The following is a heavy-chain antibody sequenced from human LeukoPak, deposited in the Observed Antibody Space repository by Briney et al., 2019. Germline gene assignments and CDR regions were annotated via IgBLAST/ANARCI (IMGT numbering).Heavy chain of an antibody. J-gene: IGHJ4*02. Sequence: VASLKISCYGSGFRLTRYWIGWVRQMPGKGLEWMGMIYPSDSETRYSPSFQGQVTISTDKSINTPYLHWSSLQAPDTALYYCATTSRYCDHWGQGTLVTVSS. V-gene: IGHV5-51*01. D-gene: IGHD6-6*01. CDR1: GFRLTRYW. CDR3: ATTSRYCDH. CDR2: IYPSDSET.